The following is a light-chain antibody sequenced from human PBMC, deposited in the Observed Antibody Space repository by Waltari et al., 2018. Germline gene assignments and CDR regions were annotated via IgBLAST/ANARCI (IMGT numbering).Light chain of an antibody. CDR3: QKYVNLPAT. CDR2: DAS. CDR1: QSVGRS. Sequence: EIVLTQSPGTLSLSPGERATLSCRASQSVGRSLAWYHQKPGQAPRLLIYDASTRATGIPDRFSGSGSGTDFSLTISRLESEDFAVYYCQKYVNLPATFGQGTKVEIK. J-gene: IGKJ1*01. V-gene: IGKV3-20*01.